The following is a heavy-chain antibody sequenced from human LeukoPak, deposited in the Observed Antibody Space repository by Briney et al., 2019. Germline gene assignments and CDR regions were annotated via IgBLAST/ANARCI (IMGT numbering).Heavy chain of an antibody. Sequence: AGGSLRLSCAASGFTFSSYSMNWVRQAPGKGLEWVSSISSSSSYIYYADSVKGRFTISRDNAKNSLYLQMNSLRAEDTAVYYCARAVEWELLPDYWGQGTLVTVSS. CDR2: ISSSSSYI. J-gene: IGHJ4*02. CDR1: GFTFSSYS. CDR3: ARAVEWELLPDY. D-gene: IGHD1-26*01. V-gene: IGHV3-21*01.